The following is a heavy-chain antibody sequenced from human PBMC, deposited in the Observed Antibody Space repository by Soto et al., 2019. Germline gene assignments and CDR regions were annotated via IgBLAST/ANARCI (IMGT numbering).Heavy chain of an antibody. D-gene: IGHD2-2*01. CDR3: ARMANSTFDF. Sequence: SETLSLTCSVSGDSISNSRLYWAWIRQPPGEGLEWIGSIYHTGNAYYNPSLKSRVTIFVDTSKNQFSLQLSSVTPEDTAVYFCARMANSTFDFWGQGTLVTVSS. CDR1: GDSISNSRLY. V-gene: IGHV4-39*01. CDR2: IYHTGNA. J-gene: IGHJ4*02.